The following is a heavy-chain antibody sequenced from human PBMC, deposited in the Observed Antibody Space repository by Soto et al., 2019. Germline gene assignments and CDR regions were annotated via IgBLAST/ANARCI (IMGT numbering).Heavy chain of an antibody. CDR1: GYTFTSYG. Sequence: ASVKVSCKASGYTFTSYGISWVRQAPGQGLEWMGWISAYNGNTNYAQKLQGRVTMTTDTSTSTAYMELRSLRSDDTAVYYCARDDGIAARSGYFDYWGQGTLVTVSS. J-gene: IGHJ4*02. D-gene: IGHD6-6*01. CDR2: ISAYNGNT. V-gene: IGHV1-18*01. CDR3: ARDDGIAARSGYFDY.